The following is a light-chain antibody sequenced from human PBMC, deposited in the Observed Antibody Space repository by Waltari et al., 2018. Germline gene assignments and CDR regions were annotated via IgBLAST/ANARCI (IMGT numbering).Light chain of an antibody. Sequence: ETVLTQSPATLSVSPGDRATLSCRASQSIRTYLAWYQHRSGQAPRLLIHDASTRATGIPARFSGSGSGTDFTLTISGLQSEDFAVYDCQQYNHWPRTFGQGTKVDIK. CDR1: QSIRTY. J-gene: IGKJ1*01. V-gene: IGKV3-15*01. CDR3: QQYNHWPRT. CDR2: DAS.